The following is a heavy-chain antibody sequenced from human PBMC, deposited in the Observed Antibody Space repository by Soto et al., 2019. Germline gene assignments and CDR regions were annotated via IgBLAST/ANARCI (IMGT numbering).Heavy chain of an antibody. D-gene: IGHD3-10*01. V-gene: IGHV1-69*12. CDR3: ATRAMVRGPYADARDAFDV. CDR1: GGTLSRHS. Sequence: QVVLEQSGAEVKKPGSSVKVSCKASGGTLSRHSITWVRQAPGQGLEWMGGIIPVFNTGDYAQRFQGRVTISADESTNTAYLELSSLTSWDTAVYYCATRAMVRGPYADARDAFDVWGHGTLVTVSS. CDR2: IIPVFNTG. J-gene: IGHJ3*01.